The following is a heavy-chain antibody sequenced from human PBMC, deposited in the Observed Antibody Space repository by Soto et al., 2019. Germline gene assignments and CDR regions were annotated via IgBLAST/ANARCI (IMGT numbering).Heavy chain of an antibody. CDR3: ARYGVEMATITMYYFDY. V-gene: IGHV4-61*01. Sequence: SETLSLTCTVSGGSVRSGSYYWSWIRQPPGKGLEWIGFIYYSGSTNYNPSLKSRVTMSVDTSKNQFSLKVSSVTAADTAMYYCARYGVEMATITMYYFDYWGQGALVTVSS. J-gene: IGHJ4*02. CDR2: IYYSGST. D-gene: IGHD4-4*01. CDR1: GGSVRSGSYY.